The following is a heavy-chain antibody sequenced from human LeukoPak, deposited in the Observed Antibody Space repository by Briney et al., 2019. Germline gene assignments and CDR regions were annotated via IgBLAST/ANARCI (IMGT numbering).Heavy chain of an antibody. CDR3: AREGVSTETTYSDF. Sequence: SETLSLTCTVSGDSISSTSFYWGWIRQPPGKGLEWIASIYYSGSTHYQPSLKSRLTISVDTSKNQFSLKLRSVTAADTAVYYCAREGVSTETTYSDFWGQGTPVPVSS. D-gene: IGHD4-17*01. CDR2: IYYSGST. V-gene: IGHV4-39*02. J-gene: IGHJ4*02. CDR1: GDSISSTSFY.